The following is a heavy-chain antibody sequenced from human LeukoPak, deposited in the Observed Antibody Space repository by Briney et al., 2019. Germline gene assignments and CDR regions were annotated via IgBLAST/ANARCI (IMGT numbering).Heavy chain of an antibody. CDR2: INPNSGGT. V-gene: IGHV1-2*02. CDR1: GYTFTGYY. J-gene: IGHJ4*02. CDR3: AKDLRASGGSGSYYKGPLDY. D-gene: IGHD3-10*01. Sequence: ASVKVSCKASGYTFTGYYMHWVRQAPGQGLEWMGWINPNSGGTNYARKFQGRVTMTRDTSISTAYMELSRLRSDDTAVYYCAKDLRASGGSGSYYKGPLDYWGQGTLVTVSS.